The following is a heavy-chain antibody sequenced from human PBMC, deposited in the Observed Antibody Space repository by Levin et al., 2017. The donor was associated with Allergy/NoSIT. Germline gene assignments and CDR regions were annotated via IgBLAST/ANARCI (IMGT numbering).Heavy chain of an antibody. J-gene: IGHJ6*02. CDR2: MNPNSGNT. V-gene: IGHV1-8*01. CDR1: GYTFTSYD. D-gene: IGHD3-22*01. CDR3: ARGKAYYYDSSGYYYDYYYYGMDV. Sequence: PAASVKVSCKASGYTFTSYDINWVRQATGQGLEWMGWMNPNSGNTGYAQKFQGRVTMTRNTSISTAYMELSSLRSEDTAVYYCARGKAYYYDSSGYYYDYYYYGMDVWGQGTTVTVSS.